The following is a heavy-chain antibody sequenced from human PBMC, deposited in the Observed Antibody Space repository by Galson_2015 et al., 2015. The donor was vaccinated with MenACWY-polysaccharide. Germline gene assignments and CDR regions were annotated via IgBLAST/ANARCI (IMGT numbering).Heavy chain of an antibody. Sequence: SLRLSCAASGFTFTSLWMTRVRQAPGKGLEWVANIKQDGTDKYYVDSVKGRFTISRDNAKNSLYLQMNSLRADDTAVYYCARGRGTTVGVDNWGQGTLVTVSS. V-gene: IGHV3-7*04. J-gene: IGHJ4*02. D-gene: IGHD4-17*01. CDR2: IKQDGTDK. CDR3: ARGRGTTVGVDN. CDR1: GFTFTSLW.